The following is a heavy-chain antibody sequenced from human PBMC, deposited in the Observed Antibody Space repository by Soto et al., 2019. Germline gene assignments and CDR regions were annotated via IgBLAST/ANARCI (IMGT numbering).Heavy chain of an antibody. D-gene: IGHD6-6*01. CDR3: ASHEYSSSELDSSGQT. Sequence: QVQLVQSGAEVKKPGSSVKVSCKASGGTFSSYAISWVRQAPGQGLEWMGGIIPIFGTANYAQKFQGRVTITAHKSTSTAYMELSSLRSEDTAVYYCASHEYSSSELDSSGQTWDQGTLVTVSS. V-gene: IGHV1-69*06. J-gene: IGHJ4*02. CDR1: GGTFSSYA. CDR2: IIPIFGTA.